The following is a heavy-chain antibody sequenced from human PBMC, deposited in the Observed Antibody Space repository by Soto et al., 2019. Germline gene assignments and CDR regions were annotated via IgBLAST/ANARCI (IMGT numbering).Heavy chain of an antibody. Sequence: EVQLLESGGGLAQPGGSLRLACAASGFPFSSHATNWVRQVPGRGLDWVSAINGRNEGTYYTDSVKGRFTISRDQTKDPVFLQMNSLRVEDSAIYYCAKGKTSDSGWKIDALDSWGKGTLVIVSP. J-gene: IGHJ3*01. CDR3: AKGKTSDSGWKIDALDS. V-gene: IGHV3-23*01. CDR1: GFPFSSHA. D-gene: IGHD6-19*01. CDR2: INGRNEGT.